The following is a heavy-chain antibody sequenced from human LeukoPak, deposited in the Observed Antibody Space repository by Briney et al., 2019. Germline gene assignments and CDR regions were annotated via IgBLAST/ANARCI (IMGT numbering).Heavy chain of an antibody. Sequence: PSETLSLTCTVSGGSLSSFYWSWIRQPPGKGLEWIGYIYYSGSTNYNPSLRSRVTISIDTSKKQFSLKLTSVTAADTAVYYCARGAPASIYYFDYWGQGTLVTVSS. J-gene: IGHJ4*02. CDR2: IYYSGST. CDR1: GGSLSSFY. D-gene: IGHD2-2*02. CDR3: ARGAPASIYYFDY. V-gene: IGHV4-59*08.